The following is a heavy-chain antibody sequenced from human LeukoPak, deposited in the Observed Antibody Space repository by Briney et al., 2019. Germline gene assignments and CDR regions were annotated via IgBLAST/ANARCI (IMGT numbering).Heavy chain of an antibody. J-gene: IGHJ4*02. Sequence: GASVKVSCKASGYTFTSYGISWVRQAPGQGLEWMGWISAYNGNTNYAQKLQGRVTMTTDTSTSTAYMELRSLRSDDTAVYYCARGDIVVVVAATPPNFDYWGQGTLVTVYS. D-gene: IGHD2-15*01. CDR3: ARGDIVVVVAATPPNFDY. CDR1: GYTFTSYG. V-gene: IGHV1-18*01. CDR2: ISAYNGNT.